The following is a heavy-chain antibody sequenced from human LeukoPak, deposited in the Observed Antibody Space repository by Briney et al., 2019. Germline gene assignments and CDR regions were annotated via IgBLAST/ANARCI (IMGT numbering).Heavy chain of an antibody. CDR2: ISTYYGST. Sequence: GASVKVSCKASGYTFTSYGFSWVRQAPGQGLEWMGWISTYYGSTNYAQKLQDRVTMTTDTSTSTAYMGLTSLRSDDTAVYYCARVYSTNYYGSGDRPFLFDYWGQGTVVTVSS. CDR3: ARVYSTNYYGSGDRPFLFDY. CDR1: GYTFTSYG. J-gene: IGHJ4*02. D-gene: IGHD3-10*01. V-gene: IGHV1-18*01.